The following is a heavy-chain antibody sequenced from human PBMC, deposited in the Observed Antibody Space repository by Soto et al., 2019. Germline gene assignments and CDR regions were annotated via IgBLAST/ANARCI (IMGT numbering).Heavy chain of an antibody. D-gene: IGHD3-10*01. Sequence: QVQLQESGPGLVKSSETLSLICFVSGEALGSGQSYWNWIRQAPGKGLEWIGHTFVTGATKYSASLKSRVTMSVDTSKSQISLTLTSVTAGDSATYFCAGGRSDSAGSSFGRRMDVWGQGTTVTVSS. CDR1: GEALGSGQSY. CDR3: AGGRSDSAGSSFGRRMDV. J-gene: IGHJ6*02. CDR2: TFVTGAT. V-gene: IGHV4-61*01.